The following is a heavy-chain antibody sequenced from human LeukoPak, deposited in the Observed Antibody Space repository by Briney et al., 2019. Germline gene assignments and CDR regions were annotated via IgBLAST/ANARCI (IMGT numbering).Heavy chain of an antibody. D-gene: IGHD3-10*01. V-gene: IGHV3-30*04. J-gene: IGHJ5*02. CDR3: ARDLVVRGRWSWFDP. Sequence: GGSLRLSCAASGFTFSSYAMHWVRQAPGKGLEWVAVISYDGSNKYYADSVKGRFTISRDNAKNALYLQMNSLRAEDTAVYYCARDLVVRGRWSWFDPWGQGTLVTVSS. CDR2: ISYDGSNK. CDR1: GFTFSSYA.